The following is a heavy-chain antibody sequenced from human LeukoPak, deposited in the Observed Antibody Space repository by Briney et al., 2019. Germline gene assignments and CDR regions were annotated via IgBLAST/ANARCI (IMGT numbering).Heavy chain of an antibody. Sequence: GGSLRLSCVASGFTFRHYDMSWVRQAPGKGLEWLSYITSSGTTIYYADSVKGRFTISRDNAKNSLYLQMNSLRAEDTAVYYCARDPLALLAAIPGAFDYWGQGILATVSS. V-gene: IGHV3-48*03. CDR3: ARDPLALLAAIPGAFDY. D-gene: IGHD2-2*01. CDR2: ITSSGTTI. J-gene: IGHJ4*02. CDR1: GFTFRHYD.